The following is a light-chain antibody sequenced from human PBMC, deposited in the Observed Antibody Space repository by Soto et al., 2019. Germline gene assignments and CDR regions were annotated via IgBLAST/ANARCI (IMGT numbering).Light chain of an antibody. CDR2: SDN. V-gene: IGLV1-44*01. J-gene: IGLJ3*02. Sequence: QSVLTQPPSASGTPGQRVTISCSGSDSNIGRDTVNWYQHLPGTAPKLLIYSDNERPPGVPDRFSGSKSGTSASLAISGLQSEDEADYYCAAWDDSLNGPVFGGGTKVTVL. CDR3: AAWDDSLNGPV. CDR1: DSNIGRDT.